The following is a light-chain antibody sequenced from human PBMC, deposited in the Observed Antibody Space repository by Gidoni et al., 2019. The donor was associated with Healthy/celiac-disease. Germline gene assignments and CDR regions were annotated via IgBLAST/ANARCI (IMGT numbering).Light chain of an antibody. CDR2: GAS. V-gene: IGKV3-15*01. CDR1: QSVSSN. J-gene: IGKJ2*01. CDR3: QQYNNWYT. Sequence: VMTQSPATLSVSPGERATLSCRASQSVSSNLAWYQQKPGQAPRLLIYGASTRATGIPARFSGSGSGTEFTLTISSLQSEDFAVYYCQQYNNWYTFXQXTKLEIK.